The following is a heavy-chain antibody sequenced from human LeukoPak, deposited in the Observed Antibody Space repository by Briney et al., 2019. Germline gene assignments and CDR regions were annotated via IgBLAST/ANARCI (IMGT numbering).Heavy chain of an antibody. V-gene: IGHV1-8*01. Sequence: ASVKVSCKASGYTFTSYDINWVRQGPGQGLEWMGWMNPNSGNTGYAQKFQGRVTMTRDTSITTAYMELSSLRSDDTAVYYCGRGGKKGRPENYFDPWAREPRVTVPS. D-gene: IGHD3-9*01. J-gene: IGHJ5*02. CDR2: MNPNSGNT. CDR1: GYTFTSYD. CDR3: GRGGKKGRPENYFDP.